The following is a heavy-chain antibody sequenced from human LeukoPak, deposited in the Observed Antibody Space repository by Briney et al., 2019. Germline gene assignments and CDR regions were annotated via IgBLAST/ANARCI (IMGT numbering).Heavy chain of an antibody. CDR2: INPNSGGT. Sequence: GASVKVSCKASGYTFTGYYMHLVRQAPGQGLEWMGWINPNSGGTNYAQKFQGRVTMTRDTSISTAYMELSRLRSDDTAVYYCLRLNHYVRYAFDIWGQGTMVTVSS. D-gene: IGHD3-10*02. J-gene: IGHJ3*02. V-gene: IGHV1-2*02. CDR1: GYTFTGYY. CDR3: LRLNHYVRYAFDI.